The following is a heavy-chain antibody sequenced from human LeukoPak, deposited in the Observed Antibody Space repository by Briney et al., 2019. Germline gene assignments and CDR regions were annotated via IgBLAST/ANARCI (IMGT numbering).Heavy chain of an antibody. CDR3: AKSSYYDSSGYYREYYFDY. D-gene: IGHD3-22*01. Sequence: GGSLRLSCAASGFTFSTYAMSWVRQAPGRGLEWVSAISGSGGSTNYADSVKGRVTVSRDNSKSTLYLQMNSLRAEDTAVYYCAKSSYYDSSGYYREYYFDYWGQGVRVTVSS. V-gene: IGHV3-23*01. J-gene: IGHJ4*02. CDR2: ISGSGGST. CDR1: GFTFSTYA.